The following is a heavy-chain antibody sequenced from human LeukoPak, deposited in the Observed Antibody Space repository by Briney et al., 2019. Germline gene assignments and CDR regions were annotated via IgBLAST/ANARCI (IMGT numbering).Heavy chain of an antibody. D-gene: IGHD5-24*01. CDR2: IIPFFGQT. J-gene: IGHJ4*01. V-gene: IGHV1-69*13. Sequence: ASVKVSCKASGYTFTSYFMHWVRQAPGHGLEWMGGIIPFFGQTNYGQNFQGRVTITADESTSTAYMEVSSLTSEDTAVYYCARGPTAMDVRDGYTYYFDYWDQETLVTVSS. CDR3: ARGPTAMDVRDGYTYYFDY. CDR1: GYTFTSYF.